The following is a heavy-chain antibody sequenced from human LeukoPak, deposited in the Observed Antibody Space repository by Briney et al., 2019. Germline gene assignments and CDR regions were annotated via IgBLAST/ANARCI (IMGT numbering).Heavy chain of an antibody. V-gene: IGHV4-61*02. J-gene: IGHJ4*02. Sequence: PSETLSLTCTVSGGSIDSGAYHWSWIRQPAGKGLEWIGRIYTSGRTYTSGTSETTNYNPSLESRVTISADTSKNQFSLKLSSVTAADTAVYYCARAGDFWSGYHPDQWGQGTLVTVSS. CDR2: IYTSGRTYTSGTSETT. CDR3: ARAGDFWSGYHPDQ. CDR1: GGSIDSGAYH. D-gene: IGHD3-3*01.